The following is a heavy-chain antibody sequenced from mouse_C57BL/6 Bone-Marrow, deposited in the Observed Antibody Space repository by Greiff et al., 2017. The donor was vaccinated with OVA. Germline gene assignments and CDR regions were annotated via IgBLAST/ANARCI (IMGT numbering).Heavy chain of an antibody. CDR1: GFTFSDYY. V-gene: IGHV5-12*01. CDR2: ISNGGGST. D-gene: IGHD2-2*01. CDR3: ARHVGYDAWFAY. Sequence: EVKLMESGGGLVQPGGSLKLSCAASGFTFSDYYMYWVRQTPEKRLEWVAYISNGGGSTYYPDTVKGRFTISRDNAKNTLYLQMSRLKSEDTAMYYCARHVGYDAWFAYWGQGTLVTVSA. J-gene: IGHJ3*01.